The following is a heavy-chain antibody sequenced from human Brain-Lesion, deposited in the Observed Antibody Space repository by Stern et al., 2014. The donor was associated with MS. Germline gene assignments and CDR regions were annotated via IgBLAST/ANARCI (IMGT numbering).Heavy chain of an antibody. CDR2: IYSSGST. Sequence: QVQLQESGPGLVKPSETLSLTCTVSGGSINTNNYYWGWIRQPPGKGLEWIGNIYSSGSTFYSPSLKSRVTMSVDTSKNPFSPQLSSVTAADTAVYYCARTGDDFGDYSLSYWGQGTLVTVSS. V-gene: IGHV4-39*01. J-gene: IGHJ4*02. CDR1: GGSINTNNYY. D-gene: IGHD4-17*01. CDR3: ARTGDDFGDYSLSY.